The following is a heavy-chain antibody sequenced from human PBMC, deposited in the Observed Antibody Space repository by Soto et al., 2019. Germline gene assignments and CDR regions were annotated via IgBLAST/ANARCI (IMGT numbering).Heavy chain of an antibody. V-gene: IGHV3-15*01. Sequence: EVQLVESGGDMVKPGGCLRLSCEASGITFINAWMSWVRQAPGKGLEWVGRIKNKADGGTTDYAAPVRGRFTISRDDSKNTLFLQMNSLEIEDTAVYYCTTDPGDYQDFWGQRTLVTVSS. CDR3: TTDPGDYQDF. D-gene: IGHD4-17*01. CDR1: GITFINAW. CDR2: IKNKADGGTT. J-gene: IGHJ4*02.